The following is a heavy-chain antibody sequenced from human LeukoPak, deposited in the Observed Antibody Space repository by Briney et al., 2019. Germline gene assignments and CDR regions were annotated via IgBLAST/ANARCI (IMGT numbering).Heavy chain of an antibody. D-gene: IGHD6-19*01. CDR1: GGSISSSSYY. Sequence: PSETLSLTCTVSGGSISSSSYYWGWIRQPPGKGLEWIGSIYYSGSTYHNPSLKSRVTISVDTSKNQFSLKLSSVTAADTAVYYCARHRGGAVAALTLDVWGKGTTVTVSS. V-gene: IGHV4-39*01. CDR2: IYYSGST. J-gene: IGHJ6*04. CDR3: ARHRGGAVAALTLDV.